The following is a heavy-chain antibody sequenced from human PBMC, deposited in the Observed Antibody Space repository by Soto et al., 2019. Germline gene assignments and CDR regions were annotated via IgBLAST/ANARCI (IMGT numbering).Heavy chain of an antibody. J-gene: IGHJ5*02. CDR2: IYYSGST. D-gene: IGHD3-3*01. V-gene: IGHV4-59*08. CDR1: GGSISSYY. CDR3: ARQSTIFGVVISSWFDP. Sequence: SETLSLTCTVSGGSISSYYWSWIRLPPGKGLEWIGCIYYSGSTNYNPSLKSRVTISVDTSKNQFSLKLSSVTAADTAVYYCARQSTIFGVVISSWFDPWGQGTLVTVSS.